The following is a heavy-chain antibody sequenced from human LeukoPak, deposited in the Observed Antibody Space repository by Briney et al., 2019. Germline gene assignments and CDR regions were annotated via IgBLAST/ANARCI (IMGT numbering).Heavy chain of an antibody. J-gene: IGHJ4*02. CDR2: VDLLGRT. V-gene: IGHV4-4*02. CDR1: GGXISNTNC. Sequence: SETLSLTCVVSGGXISNTNCWTWVRQPPGKGVEWIGEVDLLGRTNYNPSLKSRVAISVDKSENHISLWLTSVTAADTAVYYCAREGGPYRPLDYSGQGTLVTVSS. CDR3: AREGGPYRPLDY.